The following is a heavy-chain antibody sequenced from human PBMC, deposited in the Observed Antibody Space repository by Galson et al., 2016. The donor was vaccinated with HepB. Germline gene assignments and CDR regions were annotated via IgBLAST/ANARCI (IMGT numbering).Heavy chain of an antibody. CDR1: GFSFNNFG. CDR2: VSFAGLKT. Sequence: SLRLSCAASGFSFNNFGIHWVRQAPGKGLEWVAAVSFAGLKTLYVGSVSGRLTISRDNSKNTAYLQMNYLRPDDTAVYYCVKDLGVGTTTTDAFDIWGQGTMVAVSS. D-gene: IGHD1-26*01. V-gene: IGHV3-30*18. CDR3: VKDLGVGTTTTDAFDI. J-gene: IGHJ3*02.